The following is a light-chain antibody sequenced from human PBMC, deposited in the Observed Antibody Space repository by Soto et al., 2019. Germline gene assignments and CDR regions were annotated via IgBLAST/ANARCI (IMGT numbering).Light chain of an antibody. CDR3: MQALRPPLT. J-gene: IGKJ4*01. CDR2: LGS. CDR1: QSLLNSNGYNC. Sequence: DIVMTQSPLSLPVTPGEPAPISCRSSQSLLNSNGYNCLDWYLQRPGQSPQLLIHLGSIRASGVPDRFSASGSGTDFTLKISRVEAEDVGVYYCMQALRPPLTFGGGTKVEIK. V-gene: IGKV2-28*01.